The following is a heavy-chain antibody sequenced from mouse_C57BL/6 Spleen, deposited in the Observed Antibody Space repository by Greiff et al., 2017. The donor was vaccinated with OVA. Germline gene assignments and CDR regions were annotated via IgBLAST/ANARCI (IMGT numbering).Heavy chain of an antibody. Sequence: VQLKESGGGLVQPGGSLSLSCAASGFTFTDYYMSWVRQPPGKALEWLGFIRNKANGYTTEYSASVKGRFTISRDNSQSILYLQMNALGAEDSATYYCARSMDYWGQGTSVTVSS. CDR1: GFTFTDYY. J-gene: IGHJ4*01. CDR3: ARSMDY. V-gene: IGHV7-3*01. CDR2: IRNKANGYTT.